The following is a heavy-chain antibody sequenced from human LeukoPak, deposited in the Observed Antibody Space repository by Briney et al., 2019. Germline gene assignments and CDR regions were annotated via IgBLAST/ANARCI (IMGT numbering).Heavy chain of an antibody. D-gene: IGHD6-19*01. CDR3: ARGPNSVAGYFDY. CDR2: IYYSGST. V-gene: IGHV4-59*01. J-gene: IGHJ4*02. Sequence: SETLSLTCTVSGGSISRYYWSWIRQPPGKGLEWSGYIYYSGSTNYNPSLKSRVTISVDTSKNQFSLKLSSVTAADTAVYYCARGPNSVAGYFDYWGQGTLVTVSS. CDR1: GGSISRYY.